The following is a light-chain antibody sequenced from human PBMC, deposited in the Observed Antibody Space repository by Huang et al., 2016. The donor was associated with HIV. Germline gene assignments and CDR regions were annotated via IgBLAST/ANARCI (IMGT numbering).Light chain of an antibody. CDR3: QQSYSNTFT. J-gene: IGKJ3*01. Sequence: IQMTQSPSSLSASVGARFIITCRASQSISIYLHCDQQQPRKAPHLLIYAASSLQSGVPSRFSGSGSGTDFTLTIRSLQPEDFATYYCQQSYSNTFTFGAGTKVDVK. V-gene: IGKV1-39*01. CDR1: QSISIY. CDR2: AAS.